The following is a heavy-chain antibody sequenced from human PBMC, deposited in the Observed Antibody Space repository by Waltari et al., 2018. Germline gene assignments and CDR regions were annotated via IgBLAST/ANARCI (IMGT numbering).Heavy chain of an antibody. J-gene: IGHJ6*02. Sequence: QVQLVQSGAEVKKPGSSVKVSCKASGGTFSSYAISWVRQAPGQGLEWMGGIIPIFGTANYAQKFQGRVTITADESTSTAYMELSSLRSEDTAVYYGARDGEIFGVAPAYGMDVWGQGTTVTVSS. CDR1: GGTFSSYA. D-gene: IGHD3-3*01. V-gene: IGHV1-69*01. CDR3: ARDGEIFGVAPAYGMDV. CDR2: IIPIFGTA.